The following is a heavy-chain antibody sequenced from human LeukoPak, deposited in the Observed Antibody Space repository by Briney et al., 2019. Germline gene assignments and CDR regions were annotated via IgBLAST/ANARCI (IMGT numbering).Heavy chain of an antibody. CDR3: ARDKPRGSYYGSIFDS. CDR1: GFTFSSYW. D-gene: IGHD1-26*01. V-gene: IGHV3-7*01. Sequence: GGLRLSCEASGFTFSSYWMSWVRQAPGKGLEWVANIRDDGGEIYYVDSVKGRFTISRDNAKSSLFLQMNSLRAEDAAVYYCARDKPRGSYYGSIFDSWGQGTLVTVSS. J-gene: IGHJ4*02. CDR2: IRDDGGEI.